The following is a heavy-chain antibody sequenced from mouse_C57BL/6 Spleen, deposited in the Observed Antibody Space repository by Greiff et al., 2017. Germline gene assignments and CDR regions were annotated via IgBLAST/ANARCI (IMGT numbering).Heavy chain of an antibody. V-gene: IGHV1-85*01. Sequence: VKLMESGPELVKPGASVKLSCKASGYTFTSYDINWVKQRPGQGLEWIGWIYPRDGSTKYNEKFKGKATLTVDTSSSTAYMELHSLTSEDSAVYFCEPGPWFAYWGQGTLVTVSA. J-gene: IGHJ3*01. CDR2: IYPRDGST. CDR3: EPGPWFAY. CDR1: GYTFTSYD.